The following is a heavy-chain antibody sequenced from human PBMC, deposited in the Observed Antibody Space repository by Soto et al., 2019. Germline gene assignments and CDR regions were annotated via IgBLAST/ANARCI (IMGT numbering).Heavy chain of an antibody. Sequence: PSETLSLTCAVYGGSFSGYYWSWIRQPPGKGLEWIGEINHSGSTNYNPSLKSRVTISVDTSKNQFSLKLSSVTAADTAVYYCARAMRGAAAGPIDYWGQGTLVTVSS. J-gene: IGHJ4*02. CDR2: INHSGST. CDR3: ARAMRGAAAGPIDY. CDR1: GGSFSGYY. V-gene: IGHV4-34*01. D-gene: IGHD6-13*01.